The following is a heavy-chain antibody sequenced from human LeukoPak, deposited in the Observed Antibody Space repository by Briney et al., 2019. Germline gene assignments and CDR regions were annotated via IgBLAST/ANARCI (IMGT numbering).Heavy chain of an antibody. CDR3: ARQVGATTLIDS. Sequence: SETLSLTCTVSAGSISSRNHYWGWIRQPPGKGLEWIVSIYLIGTNYSNPSLKSRVTISVDTSKNQLSLKLRSVTAADTALYYCARQVGATTLIDSWGQGTLVTVSS. J-gene: IGHJ4*02. D-gene: IGHD1-26*01. V-gene: IGHV4-39*01. CDR1: AGSISSRNHY. CDR2: IYLIGTN.